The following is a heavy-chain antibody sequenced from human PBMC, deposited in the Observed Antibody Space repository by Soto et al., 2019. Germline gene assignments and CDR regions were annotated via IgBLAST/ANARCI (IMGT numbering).Heavy chain of an antibody. CDR1: GGSISSYY. J-gene: IGHJ5*02. Sequence: SETLSLTCTVSGGSISSYYWSWIRQPPGKGLEWIGYIYYSGSTNYNPSLKSRVIISVDTSKNQFSLKLSSVTAADTAVYYCERDRWELLPYKWFDPWGQGTLVTVSS. D-gene: IGHD1-26*01. CDR3: ERDRWELLPYKWFDP. CDR2: IYYSGST. V-gene: IGHV4-59*01.